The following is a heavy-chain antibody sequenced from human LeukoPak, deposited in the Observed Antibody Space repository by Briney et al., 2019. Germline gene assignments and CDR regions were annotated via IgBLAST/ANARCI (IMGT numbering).Heavy chain of an antibody. CDR2: ISYDGSNK. D-gene: IGHD6-6*01. V-gene: IGHV3-30*18. Sequence: GGSLRLSCAASGFTFSSYGMHWVRQAPGKGLEWVAVISYDGSNKYYADSVKGRFTISRDHSKNTLYLQMNSLRAEDTAVYYCAKVYSSSLSFDIWGQGTMVTVSS. J-gene: IGHJ3*02. CDR3: AKVYSSSLSFDI. CDR1: GFTFSSYG.